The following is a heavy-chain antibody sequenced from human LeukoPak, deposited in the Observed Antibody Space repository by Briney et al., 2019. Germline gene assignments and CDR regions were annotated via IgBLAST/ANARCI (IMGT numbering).Heavy chain of an antibody. D-gene: IGHD7-27*01. CDR3: ARVGVNGGLRHYMDV. V-gene: IGHV3-7*01. Sequence: QPGRSLRLSCAASGFTFSSYWMCWVRQVPGKGLEWLANIGQDGTETHYVDSVKGRFTISRDNAKNSLHLQMNSLKAEDTAVYSCARVGVNGGLRHYMDVWGKGTTVTVSS. J-gene: IGHJ6*03. CDR2: IGQDGTET. CDR1: GFTFSSYW.